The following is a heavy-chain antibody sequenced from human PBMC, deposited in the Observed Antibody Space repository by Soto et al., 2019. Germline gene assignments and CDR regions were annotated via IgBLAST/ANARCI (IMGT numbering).Heavy chain of an antibody. CDR2: IYYSGST. V-gene: IGHV4-39*07. CDR1: GGSISSSSYY. Sequence: SETLSLTCTVSGGSISSSSYYWGWIRQPPGKGLEWIGTIYYSGSTNYNPSLKSRVTISVDTSKNQLSLKLSSVTAADTAVYYCARRYGYYFDYWGQGTLVTVSS. D-gene: IGHD3-9*01. CDR3: ARRYGYYFDY. J-gene: IGHJ4*02.